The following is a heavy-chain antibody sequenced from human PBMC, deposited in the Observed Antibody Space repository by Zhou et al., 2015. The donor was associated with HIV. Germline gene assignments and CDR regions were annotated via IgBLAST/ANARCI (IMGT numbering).Heavy chain of an antibody. Sequence: LVQSGTEVRKPGSSVKVSCKTSGGSLSTYGISWVRQAPGQRPEWMGNITPMFGSANHAQQFQGRVTLTADKSTSTAYMELSGLRSEDTAVYYCARDRGAARPDWRYFDLWGRGTLVTVSS. J-gene: IGHJ2*01. CDR3: ARDRGAARPDWRYFDL. D-gene: IGHD6-6*01. CDR2: ITPMFGSA. CDR1: GGSLSTYG. V-gene: IGHV1-69*06.